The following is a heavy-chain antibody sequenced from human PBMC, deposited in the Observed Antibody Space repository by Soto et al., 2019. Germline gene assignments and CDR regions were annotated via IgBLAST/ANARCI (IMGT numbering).Heavy chain of an antibody. D-gene: IGHD4-17*01. CDR3: AKSTGVYGDYDY. CDR1: GFTFSRYA. Sequence: GGSLRLSCAASGFTFSRYAMSWVRQAPGKGLEWVSAISGSGGSTYYADSAKGRLTISRDNSNNTLYLQMNSLRAEDTAVYYCAKSTGVYGDYDYWGQGTLVTVSS. CDR2: ISGSGGST. V-gene: IGHV3-23*01. J-gene: IGHJ4*02.